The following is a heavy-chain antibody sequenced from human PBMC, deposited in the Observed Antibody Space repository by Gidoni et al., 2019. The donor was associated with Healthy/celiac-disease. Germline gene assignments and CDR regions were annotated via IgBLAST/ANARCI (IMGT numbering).Heavy chain of an antibody. CDR3: AREGGYSSGRAWWYYFDY. CDR1: GGSISSYY. CDR2: IYYSGST. Sequence: QVQLQESGPGLVKPSETLSLTCTVSGGSISSYYWSWIRQPPGKGLEWIGYIYYSGSTNYNPSLKSRVTISVDTSKNQFSLKLSSVTAADTAVYYCAREGGYSSGRAWWYYFDYWGQGTLVTVSS. J-gene: IGHJ4*02. V-gene: IGHV4-59*01. D-gene: IGHD6-19*01.